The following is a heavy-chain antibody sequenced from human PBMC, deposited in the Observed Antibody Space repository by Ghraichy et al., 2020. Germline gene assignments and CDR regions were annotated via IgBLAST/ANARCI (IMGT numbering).Heavy chain of an antibody. J-gene: IGHJ4*02. CDR1: GASISSFY. D-gene: IGHD6-19*01. CDR2: IFYSGGT. V-gene: IGHV4-59*01. CDR3: ARNFKTAPYSSGWSFDY. Sequence: SETLSLNCSVSGASISSFYWSWIRQPPGKGLEWIGYIFYSGGTKYNPSLKSRLTMSLDTSKNQFSLNLRSVTAADTAVYYCARNFKTAPYSSGWSFDYWGQGAPVTVSS.